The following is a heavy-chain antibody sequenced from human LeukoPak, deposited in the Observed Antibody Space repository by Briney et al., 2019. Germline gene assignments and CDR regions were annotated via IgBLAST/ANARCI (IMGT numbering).Heavy chain of an antibody. D-gene: IGHD3-10*01. J-gene: IGHJ6*02. CDR1: GGSISSYY. V-gene: IGHV4-59*08. CDR2: IYYSGST. Sequence: SETLSLTCTVSGGSISSYYWSWIRQPPGKGLEGIGYIYYSGSTNYNPSLKSRVTISVDTSKNQFSLKLSSVPAADTAVYYCARFRVRGVITYYYGMDVWGQGTTVTVSS. CDR3: ARFRVRGVITYYYGMDV.